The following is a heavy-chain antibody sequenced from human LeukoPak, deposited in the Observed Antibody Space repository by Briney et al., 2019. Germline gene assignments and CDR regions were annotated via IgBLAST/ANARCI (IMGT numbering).Heavy chain of an antibody. CDR1: GFTFSSYS. J-gene: IGHJ4*02. CDR2: ISSSSSTI. CDR3: ARDRADGYNYGDYFDN. Sequence: GGSLRLSCAASGFTFSSYSMNWVRQAPGKGLEWVSYISSSSSTIYYADSVKGRFTISRDNAKNSLYLQMNSLRAEDTAVYYCARDRADGYNYGDYFDNWGQGTLVTVSS. V-gene: IGHV3-48*01. D-gene: IGHD5-18*01.